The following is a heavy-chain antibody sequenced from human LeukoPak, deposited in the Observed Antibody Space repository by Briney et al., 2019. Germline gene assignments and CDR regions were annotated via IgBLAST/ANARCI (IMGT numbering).Heavy chain of an antibody. Sequence: GGSLRLSCAASGFTFSSYWMHWVRQAPGKGLVWVSRINSDGSGTTYADSVKGRFTISRDISKNTLYLQMNSLRGEDTAVYYCARLDYFDYWGQGTLVTVSS. V-gene: IGHV3-74*01. CDR1: GFTFSSYW. CDR2: INSDGSGT. CDR3: ARLDYFDY. J-gene: IGHJ4*02.